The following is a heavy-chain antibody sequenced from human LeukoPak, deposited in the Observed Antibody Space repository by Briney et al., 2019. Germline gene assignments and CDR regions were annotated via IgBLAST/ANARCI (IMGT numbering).Heavy chain of an antibody. J-gene: IGHJ5*02. CDR3: ARGGPFGLRFLEWPPPRKRWFDP. CDR1: GGSISSYY. V-gene: IGHV4-59*12. CDR2: IYYSGST. D-gene: IGHD3-3*01. Sequence: PSETLSLTCTVSGGSISSYYWSWIRQPPGKGLEWIGYIYYSGSTNYNPSLKSRVTISVDTSKNQFSLKLSSVTAADTAVYYCARGGPFGLRFLEWPPPRKRWFDPWGQGTLVTVSS.